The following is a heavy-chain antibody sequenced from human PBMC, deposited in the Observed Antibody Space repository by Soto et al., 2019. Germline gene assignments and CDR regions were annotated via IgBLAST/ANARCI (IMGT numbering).Heavy chain of an antibody. CDR3: ARLGGSGYYYYYGMDV. D-gene: IGHD2-15*01. V-gene: IGHV4-39*01. Sequence: LSLTCTVSGGSISSSSYYWGWIRQPPGKGLEWIGSIYYSGSTYYNPSLKSRVTISVDTSKNQFSLKLSSVTAADTAVYYCARLGGSGYYYYYGMDVWGQGTTVTVSS. CDR2: IYYSGST. J-gene: IGHJ6*02. CDR1: GGSISSSSYY.